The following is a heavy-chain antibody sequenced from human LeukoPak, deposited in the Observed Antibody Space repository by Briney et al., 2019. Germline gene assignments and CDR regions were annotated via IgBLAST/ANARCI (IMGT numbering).Heavy chain of an antibody. CDR3: ARVKYYYDGSAYSAFYYFDY. J-gene: IGHJ4*02. CDR1: DY. Sequence: PSETLSLTCTVSDYLSWVRQSPGKGLEWIGYVHYSGTISYNPSLQSRITMSVDTSKNQFSLRLSSVTAADTAVYYCARVKYYYDGSAYSAFYYFDYWGQGTLVTVSS. CDR2: VHYSGTI. V-gene: IGHV4-59*01. D-gene: IGHD3-22*01.